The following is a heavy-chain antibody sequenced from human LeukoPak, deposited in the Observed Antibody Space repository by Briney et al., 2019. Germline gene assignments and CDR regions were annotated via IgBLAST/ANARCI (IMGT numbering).Heavy chain of an antibody. CDR1: GFTFSSYS. CDR2: ISSSSSTI. V-gene: IGHV3-48*01. Sequence: GGSLRLSCAASGFTFSSYSMNWVRQAPGKGLEWVPYISSSSSTIYYADSVKGRFTISRDNAKNSLYLQMNSLRAEDTAVYYCASRRPRRYYYGMDVWGQGTTVTVSS. J-gene: IGHJ6*02. CDR3: ASRRPRRYYYGMDV. D-gene: IGHD6-6*01.